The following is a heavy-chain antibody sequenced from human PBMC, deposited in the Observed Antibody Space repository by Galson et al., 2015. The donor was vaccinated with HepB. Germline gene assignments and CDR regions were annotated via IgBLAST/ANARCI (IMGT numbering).Heavy chain of an antibody. CDR2: IWYDGSNK. V-gene: IGHV3-33*01. CDR1: GFAFRSAG. D-gene: IGHD6-13*01. CDR3: ARVVQQLAFATDV. Sequence: SLRLSCAASGFAFRSAGMHWVRQAPCKGLQWVAIIWYDGSNKYYADSVKGRFTISRDNSKNTLYLQMNSLRADDTAVYYCARVVQQLAFATDVWGQGTTVTVSS. J-gene: IGHJ6*02.